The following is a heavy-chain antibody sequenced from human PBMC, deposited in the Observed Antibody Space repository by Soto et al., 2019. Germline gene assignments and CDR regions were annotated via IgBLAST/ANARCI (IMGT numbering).Heavy chain of an antibody. CDR2: ISNSGST. D-gene: IGHD3-10*01. J-gene: IGHJ4*02. V-gene: IGHV4-59*08. CDR3: ARAGYYYGSGFPFDC. Sequence: QVQLQESGPGLVKPSETLSLTCTVSGGSISSYYWSWIRQPPGKGLEWIGYISNSGSTNYNPSLKSRVTISVDTSKKQFSLKLSSGSAADTAVYYCARAGYYYGSGFPFDCWGQGTLVTVSS. CDR1: GGSISSYY.